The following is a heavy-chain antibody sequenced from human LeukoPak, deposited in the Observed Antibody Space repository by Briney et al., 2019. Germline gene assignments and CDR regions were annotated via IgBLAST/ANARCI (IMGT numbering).Heavy chain of an antibody. Sequence: PGGSLRLSCVASGFIFSESGMHWVRQAPGKGLEWVATIWDDGSDKYYGDLVKGRFTISRDNSQNTLFLQMNSLRAEDTAVYYCAKDGHYDFWSGYYHYYYYGMDVWGQGTTVTVSS. D-gene: IGHD3-3*01. J-gene: IGHJ6*02. CDR1: GFIFSESG. CDR3: AKDGHYDFWSGYYHYYYYGMDV. CDR2: IWDDGSDK. V-gene: IGHV3-33*06.